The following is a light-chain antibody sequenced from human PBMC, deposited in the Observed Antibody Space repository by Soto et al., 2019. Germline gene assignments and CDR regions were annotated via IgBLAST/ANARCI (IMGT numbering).Light chain of an antibody. CDR1: QDISND. CDR2: AAS. CDR3: QHADSFPIIT. V-gene: IGKV1-6*02. J-gene: IGKJ5*01. Sequence: AIQLTQSPSSLSASVGDRITITCRASQDISNDLGWFQQQPGKAPKLXXYAASILQTGVPSRFSGSGSGSAFTLIISSLQPEDFSTYACQHADSFPIITFGQGTRLEIK.